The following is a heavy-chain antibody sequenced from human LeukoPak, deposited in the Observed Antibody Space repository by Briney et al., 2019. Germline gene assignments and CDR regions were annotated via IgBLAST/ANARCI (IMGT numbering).Heavy chain of an antibody. D-gene: IGHD3-3*01. J-gene: IGHJ4*02. Sequence: SVKVSCKASGGTFSSYAISWVRQAPGQGLEWMGGIIPIFGTANYAQKFQGRVTITADEPTSTAYMELSSLRSEDTAVYYCATGHLRYDFWSGYLPLGYWGQGTLVTVSS. CDR1: GGTFSSYA. V-gene: IGHV1-69*13. CDR2: IIPIFGTA. CDR3: ATGHLRYDFWSGYLPLGY.